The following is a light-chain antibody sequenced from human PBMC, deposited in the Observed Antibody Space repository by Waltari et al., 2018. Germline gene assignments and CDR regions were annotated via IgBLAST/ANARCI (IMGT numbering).Light chain of an antibody. V-gene: IGKV3-11*01. CDR2: DAS. CDR1: QSVSSY. Sequence: EIVLTQSPATLSLSPGERATLSCRASQSVSSYLAWYQQKPGQAPRLLLYDASKMATGIPARFSGSGSGTEFTLTISSLQPDDFATYYCQQYNSYSWTFGQGTKVEIK. CDR3: QQYNSYSWT. J-gene: IGKJ1*01.